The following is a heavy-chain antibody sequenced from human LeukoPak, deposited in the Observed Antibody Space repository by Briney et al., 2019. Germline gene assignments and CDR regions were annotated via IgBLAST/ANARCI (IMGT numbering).Heavy chain of an antibody. V-gene: IGHV3-74*01. CDR3: ARVLLWFGESDFDY. CDR1: GFTFSSYW. J-gene: IGHJ4*02. Sequence: GGSLRLSCAASGFTFSSYWMHWVRQAPGKGLVRVSRVNSDGSSTSYADSVKGRFTISRDNAKNTLYLQMNSLRAEDTAVYYCARVLLWFGESDFDYWGQGTLVTVSS. D-gene: IGHD3-10*01. CDR2: VNSDGSST.